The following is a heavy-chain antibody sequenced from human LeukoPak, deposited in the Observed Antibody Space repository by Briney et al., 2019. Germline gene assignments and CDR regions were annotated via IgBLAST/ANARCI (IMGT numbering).Heavy chain of an antibody. CDR2: IKLDGSEK. J-gene: IGHJ4*02. CDR1: GFTFSSYW. V-gene: IGHV3-7*01. Sequence: GGSLRLSCAASGFTFSSYWMSWVRQAPGKGLEWVANIKLDGSEKYYVDSVKGRFAISRDNAKNSVYLQMNSLRAEDTAVYYCARDLYYDSSGRGGFDYWGQGTLVTVSS. CDR3: ARDLYYDSSGRGGFDY. D-gene: IGHD3-22*01.